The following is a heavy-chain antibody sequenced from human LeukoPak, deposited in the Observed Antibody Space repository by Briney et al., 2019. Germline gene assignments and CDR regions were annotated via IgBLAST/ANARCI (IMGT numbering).Heavy chain of an antibody. CDR2: KYFGGST. CDR1: GASISSTTHF. J-gene: IGHJ4*02. V-gene: IGHV4-39*07. D-gene: IGHD3-16*02. Sequence: SETLSLTCTVSGASISSTTHFWGWIRQPPGKGLEWIGNKYFGGSTYYNPSLKSRVTISVDTTKNQFSLTLSSVTAADTAVYYCAREDRLSHHTVFDYWGQGTLVTVSS. CDR3: AREDRLSHHTVFDY.